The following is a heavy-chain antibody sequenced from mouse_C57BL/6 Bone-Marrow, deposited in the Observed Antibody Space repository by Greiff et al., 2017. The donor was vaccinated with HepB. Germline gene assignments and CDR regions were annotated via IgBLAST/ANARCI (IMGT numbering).Heavy chain of an antibody. D-gene: IGHD3-2*02. J-gene: IGHJ4*01. V-gene: IGHV1-66*01. CDR3: ATAQATAMDY. CDR1: GYSFTSYY. CDR2: IYPGSGNT. Sequence: QVQLQQSGPELVKPGASVKISCKASGYSFTSYYIHWVKQRPGQGLEWIGWIYPGSGNTKYNEKFKGKATLTADTSSSTAYMQLSSLTSEDSAVYYCATAQATAMDYWGQGTSVTVSS.